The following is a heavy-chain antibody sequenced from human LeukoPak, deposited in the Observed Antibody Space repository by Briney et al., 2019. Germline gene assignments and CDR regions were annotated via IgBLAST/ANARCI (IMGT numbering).Heavy chain of an antibody. Sequence: SETLSLTCTVSGGSISSSSYYWGWIRQPPGKGLEWIGSIYYSGSTYYNPSLKSRVTISVDTSKNQFSLKLSSVTAADTAVYYCARVLREEDWYFDLWGRSTLVTVSS. CDR1: GGSISSSSYY. J-gene: IGHJ2*01. D-gene: IGHD3-10*01. V-gene: IGHV4-39*01. CDR2: IYYSGST. CDR3: ARVLREEDWYFDL.